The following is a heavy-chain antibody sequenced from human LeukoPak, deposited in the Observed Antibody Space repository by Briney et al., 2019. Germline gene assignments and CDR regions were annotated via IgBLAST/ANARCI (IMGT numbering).Heavy chain of an antibody. CDR2: ISSSSSI. V-gene: IGHV3-48*02. J-gene: IGHJ4*02. CDR1: GFTFSSYN. CDR3: ARQRQGSFDY. Sequence: GGSLRLSCAASGFTFSSYNMNWVRQAPGKGLKWISFISSSSSIYYADSVKGRFTISRDNAKNSLYPQMNSLRDEDTAVFYCARQRQGSFDYWGQGTLVTVSS. D-gene: IGHD2-15*01.